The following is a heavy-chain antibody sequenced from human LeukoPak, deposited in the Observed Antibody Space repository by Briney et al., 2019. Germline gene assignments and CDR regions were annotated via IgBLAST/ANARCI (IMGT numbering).Heavy chain of an antibody. CDR2: IKSKTDGGTT. CDR3: TTEHTYYYDSSGDHYSY. Sequence: GGSLRLSCAASGFTFSNAWMSWVGQAPGKGRDGVGRIKSKTDGGTTDYAAPVKGRFTISRDDSKNTLYLQMNSLKTEDTAVYYCTTEHTYYYDSSGDHYSYWGQGTLVTVSS. D-gene: IGHD3-22*01. CDR1: GFTFSNAW. J-gene: IGHJ4*02. V-gene: IGHV3-15*01.